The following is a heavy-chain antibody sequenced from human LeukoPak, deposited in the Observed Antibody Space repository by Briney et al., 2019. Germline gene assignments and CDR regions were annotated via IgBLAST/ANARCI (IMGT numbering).Heavy chain of an antibody. CDR1: GYTLTELS. J-gene: IGHJ6*02. CDR3: ATSKVLRFLEWLLPTPFYYGMDV. D-gene: IGHD3-3*01. Sequence: ASVKVSCKVPGYTLTELSMHWVRQAPGKGLEWMGGFDPEDGETIYAQKSQGRVTMTEDTSTDTAYMELSSLRSEDTAVYYCATSKVLRFLEWLLPTPFYYGMDVWSQGTTVTVSS. CDR2: FDPEDGET. V-gene: IGHV1-24*01.